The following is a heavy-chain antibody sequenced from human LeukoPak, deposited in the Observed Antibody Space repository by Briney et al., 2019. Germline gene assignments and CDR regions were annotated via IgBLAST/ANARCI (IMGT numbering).Heavy chain of an antibody. V-gene: IGHV6-1*01. CDR3: ARGQQQLGYDAFDI. D-gene: IGHD6-13*01. CDR1: VDSVSSNSAA. Sequence: SQTLSLTCAISVDSVSSNSAACNWIRQSPSRGLEWLGRTYYRSKWYNDYAVSVKSRITINPDTSKNQFSLQLNSVTPEDTAVYYCARGQQQLGYDAFDIWGQGTMVTVSS. J-gene: IGHJ3*02. CDR2: TYYRSKWYN.